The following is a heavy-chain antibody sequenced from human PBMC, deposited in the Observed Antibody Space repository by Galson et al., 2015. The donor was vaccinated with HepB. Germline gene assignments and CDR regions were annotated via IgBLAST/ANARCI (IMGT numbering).Heavy chain of an antibody. CDR1: GFTLRTYG. D-gene: IGHD1-1*01. V-gene: IGHV3-30*18. CDR3: AKDRDTGIDY. J-gene: IGHJ4*02. CDR2: ISYDGSNK. Sequence: LRLSCAASGFTLRTYGMHWVRQAPGKGLEWVALISYDGSNKYYADSVKGRFTIFRDNSKNTLYLQMNSLRAEDTAVYYCAKDRDTGIDYWGQGALVTVSS.